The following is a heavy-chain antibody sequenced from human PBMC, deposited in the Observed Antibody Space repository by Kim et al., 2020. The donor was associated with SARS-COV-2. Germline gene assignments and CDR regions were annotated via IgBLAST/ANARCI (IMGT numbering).Heavy chain of an antibody. D-gene: IGHD1-26*01. V-gene: IGHV3-21*01. CDR3: ARVSLSLVGDYYYYDMDV. J-gene: IGHJ6*02. Sequence: GGSLRLSCAASGFTFSSYSMNWVRQAPGKGLEWVSSISSSTNYIYYADSVKGRFTISRDNAKNSLYLQMNSLRTEDTAHYYCARVSLSLVGDYYYYDMDVWGQGTTVTVSS. CDR2: ISSSTNYI. CDR1: GFTFSSYS.